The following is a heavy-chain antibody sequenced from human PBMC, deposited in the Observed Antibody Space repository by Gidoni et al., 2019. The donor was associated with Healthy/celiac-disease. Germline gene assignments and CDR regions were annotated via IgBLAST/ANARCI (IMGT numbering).Heavy chain of an antibody. CDR2: INAGNGNT. D-gene: IGHD6-19*01. Sequence: QVQLVQSGAEVTKPGASVPVSCKASGYTFTSYAMHWVRQAPGQRLEWMGWINAGNGNTKYSQKFQGRVTITRDTSASTAYMELSSLRSEDTAVYYCARGHITPSSGWPHFDYWGQGTLVTVSS. CDR1: GYTFTSYA. J-gene: IGHJ4*02. CDR3: ARGHITPSSGWPHFDY. V-gene: IGHV1-3*01.